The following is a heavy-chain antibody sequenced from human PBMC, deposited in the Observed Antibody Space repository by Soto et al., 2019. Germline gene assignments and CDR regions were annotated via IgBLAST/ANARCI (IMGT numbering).Heavy chain of an antibody. CDR3: ARDRYGLDY. Sequence: QVQLQESGPGLVKPSETLSLTCTVSGGSVSSGSYYWSWIRQPPGKGLEWIGYIYYSGNTNYNPSLKSRVTMSVDRSRNQFSLNLSSVTAADTAVYYCARDRYGLDYWGQGTLVTVSS. J-gene: IGHJ4*02. D-gene: IGHD2-15*01. V-gene: IGHV4-61*01. CDR2: IYYSGNT. CDR1: GGSVSSGSYY.